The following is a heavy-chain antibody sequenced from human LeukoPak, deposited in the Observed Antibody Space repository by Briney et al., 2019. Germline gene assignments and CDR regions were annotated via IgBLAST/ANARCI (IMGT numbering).Heavy chain of an antibody. D-gene: IGHD5-24*01. V-gene: IGHV3-48*02. CDR3: ARDRDYSFDY. CDR1: GFTSSSYS. J-gene: IGHJ4*02. Sequence: GGSLRLSCAASGFTSSSYSMNWVRQAPGKGLEWVSYIGGGASTISYADSVQGRFIITRDNAKNSLYLQMNSLTDEDTAVYYCARDRDYSFDYWGQGTLVTVSS. CDR2: IGGGASTI.